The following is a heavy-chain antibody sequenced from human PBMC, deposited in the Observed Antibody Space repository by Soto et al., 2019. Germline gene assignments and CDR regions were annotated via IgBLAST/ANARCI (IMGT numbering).Heavy chain of an antibody. V-gene: IGHV4-34*01. Sequence: SETLSLTCAVYGGSFSGYYWSWIRQPPGKGLEWIGEINHSGSTNYNPSLKSRVTISVDTSKNQFSLKLSSVTAADTAVYYCARDSAYGDYDHGRVKLFDYWGQRTLVTVSS. CDR3: ARDSAYGDYDHGRVKLFDY. CDR1: GGSFSGYY. D-gene: IGHD4-17*01. J-gene: IGHJ4*02. CDR2: INHSGST.